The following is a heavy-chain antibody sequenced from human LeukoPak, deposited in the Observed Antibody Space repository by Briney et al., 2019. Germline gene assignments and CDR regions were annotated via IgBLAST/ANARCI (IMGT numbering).Heavy chain of an antibody. V-gene: IGHV4-61*02. D-gene: IGHD3-3*01. J-gene: IGHJ4*02. CDR2: IYTSGST. CDR3: ARGDFWSGYYSDN. CDR1: GGSISSGNYS. Sequence: SETLSLTCTVSGGSISSGNYSWSWIRQPAGKGLEWIGRIYTSGSTQYNPSLKSPVTISVDTSKNQITLKLSSVTAADTAVYYCARGDFWSGYYSDNWGQGTLVTVSS.